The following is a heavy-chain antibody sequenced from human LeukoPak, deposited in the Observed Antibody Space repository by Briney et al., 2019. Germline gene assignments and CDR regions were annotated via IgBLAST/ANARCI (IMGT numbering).Heavy chain of an antibody. D-gene: IGHD1-7*01. Sequence: SETLSLTCTVSGGSISSGGYYWSWIRQHPGKGLESIGYIYYSGSTYYNPSLKSRVTLSVDTSKNQFSLKLTSVTAADTAVYCCARDFHLTGATSRWFGPWGQGTLVTVSS. J-gene: IGHJ5*02. CDR3: ARDFHLTGATSRWFGP. CDR1: GGSISSGGYY. CDR2: IYYSGST. V-gene: IGHV4-31*03.